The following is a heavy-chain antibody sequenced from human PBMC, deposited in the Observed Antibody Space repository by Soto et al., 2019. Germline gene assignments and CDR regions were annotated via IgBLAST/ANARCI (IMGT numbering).Heavy chain of an antibody. CDR3: SRGRKPPSCSDY. D-gene: IGHD2-2*01. Sequence: GAMRLSGAASGFTVSSYSMNWVRQAPGKGLEWVSSISSSSSYIYYADSVKGRVTISRDNAKNSLYLQMNSLSAEDTSVYFCSRGRKPPSCSDYSCPGPLLSLSS. CDR1: GFTVSSYS. CDR2: ISSSSSYI. J-gene: IGHJ4*02. V-gene: IGHV3-21*01.